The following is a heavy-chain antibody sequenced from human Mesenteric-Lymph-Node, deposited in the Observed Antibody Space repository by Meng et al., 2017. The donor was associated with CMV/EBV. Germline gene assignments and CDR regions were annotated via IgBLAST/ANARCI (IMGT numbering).Heavy chain of an antibody. CDR2: IYYSGST. D-gene: IGHD3-22*01. V-gene: IGHV4-59*01. CDR1: GGSMSSYY. J-gene: IGHJ4*02. Sequence: SETLSLTCTVSGGSMSSYYWSWIRQPPGKGLEWIGYIYYSGSTNYNPSLKSRVTISVDTSKNQFSLKLTSVTAADMAVYYCARIRHDSSGYYDYWGQGTLVTVSS. CDR3: ARIRHDSSGYYDY.